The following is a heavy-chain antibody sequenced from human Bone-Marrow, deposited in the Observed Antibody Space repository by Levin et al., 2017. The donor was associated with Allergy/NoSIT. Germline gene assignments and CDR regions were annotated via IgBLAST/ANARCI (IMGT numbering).Heavy chain of an antibody. D-gene: IGHD3-10*01. V-gene: IGHV3-21*06. J-gene: IGHJ4*02. Sequence: PGGSLRLSCAASGFVFNIYSMSWVRQAPGKGLEWVSSINGRSNYIYYADSVKGRFTSSRDNAKNSLFLQMDSLRAEDTAAYYCTRGRDYYGSGSYVGTYYFDYWGQGSLVSVSS. CDR3: TRGRDYYGSGSYVGTYYFDY. CDR1: GFVFNIYS. CDR2: INGRSNYI.